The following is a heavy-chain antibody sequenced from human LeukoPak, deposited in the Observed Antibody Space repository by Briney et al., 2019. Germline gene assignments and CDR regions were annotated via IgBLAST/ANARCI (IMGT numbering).Heavy chain of an antibody. Sequence: GGSLRLSCAASGFTFSSYAMSWVRQAPGKGLEWVSTFSGTRSTSYADAVKGRVTISRDNSKNTLNLQMNSLRAEDTAVYYCAKDQDYDSSGYYPYYFDYWGQGTLVTVSS. CDR1: GFTFSSYA. CDR2: FSGTRST. D-gene: IGHD3-22*01. CDR3: AKDQDYDSSGYYPYYFDY. V-gene: IGHV3-23*01. J-gene: IGHJ4*02.